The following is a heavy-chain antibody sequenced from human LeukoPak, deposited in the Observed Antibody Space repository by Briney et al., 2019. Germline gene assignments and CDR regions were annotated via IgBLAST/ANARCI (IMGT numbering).Heavy chain of an antibody. CDR3: GRVVVVTNTADYFDY. J-gene: IGHJ4*02. CDR1: GLTVSNNY. Sequence: GGSLRLSCAASGLTVSNNYMGWVRQAPGRGLEWVSIIYSSGATYYANSVRARFTISRDNSRNTLYLQMNTLRAEDTAVYYCGRVVVVTNTADYFDYWGRGTLVTVSS. D-gene: IGHD2-2*01. V-gene: IGHV3-66*01. CDR2: IYSSGAT.